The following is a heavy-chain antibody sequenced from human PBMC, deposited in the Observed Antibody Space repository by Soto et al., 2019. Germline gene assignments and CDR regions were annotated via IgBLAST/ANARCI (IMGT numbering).Heavy chain of an antibody. CDR2: MNPNSGNT. CDR1: GYTFTSYD. CDR3: AKDRMDHNSVWDPFDI. J-gene: IGHJ3*02. Sequence: QVQLVQSGAEVKKPGASVKVSCKASGYTFTSYDINWVRQATGQGLEWMGWMNPNSGNTGYAQKFQGRVTMTRNTSISTAYMELSSLRSEDTAVYYCAKDRMDHNSVWDPFDIWGQGTMVTVS. D-gene: IGHD1-20*01. V-gene: IGHV1-8*01.